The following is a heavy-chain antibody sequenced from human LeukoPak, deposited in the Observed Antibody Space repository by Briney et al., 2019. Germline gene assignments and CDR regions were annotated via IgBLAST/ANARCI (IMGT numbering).Heavy chain of an antibody. D-gene: IGHD3-10*01. Sequence: NASETLSLTCAVYGGSFSGYYWSWIRQPAGKGLEWIGRIYTSGSTNYNPSLKSRVTISVDTSKNQFSLKLSSVTAADTAVYYCARGSMWKGYYGFGGTVYYMDVWGKGTTVTISS. CDR2: IYTSGST. CDR3: ARGSMWKGYYGFGGTVYYMDV. J-gene: IGHJ6*03. CDR1: GGSFSGYY. V-gene: IGHV4-59*10.